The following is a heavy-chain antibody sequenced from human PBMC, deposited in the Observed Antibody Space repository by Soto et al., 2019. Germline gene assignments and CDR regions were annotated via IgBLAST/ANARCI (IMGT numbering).Heavy chain of an antibody. Sequence: SETQCLTCTVSGGSIRSSSCYWGWIRQPPGKGLEWIGSIYYSGSTYYNPSLKSRVTMSVDTSKNQFSLKLSSVTAADTAVYYCASPKIAFYNWFDPWGQGTLVTVS. CDR1: GGSIRSSSCY. J-gene: IGHJ5*02. CDR2: IYYSGST. CDR3: ASPKIAFYNWFDP. V-gene: IGHV4-39*01. D-gene: IGHD3-3*02.